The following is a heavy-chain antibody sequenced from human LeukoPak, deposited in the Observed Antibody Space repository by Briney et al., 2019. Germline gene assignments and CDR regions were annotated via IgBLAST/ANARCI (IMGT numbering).Heavy chain of an antibody. CDR3: AKAARVFGYQLLLGGPDY. CDR2: IRYDGSNK. Sequence: GGSLRLSCAASGFTFSSYGMHWVRQAPGKGLEWVAFIRYDGSNKYYADSVKGRFTISRDNSKNTLYLQINSLRAEDTAVYYCAKAARVFGYQLLLGGPDYWGQGTLVTVSS. V-gene: IGHV3-30*02. D-gene: IGHD2-2*01. CDR1: GFTFSSYG. J-gene: IGHJ4*02.